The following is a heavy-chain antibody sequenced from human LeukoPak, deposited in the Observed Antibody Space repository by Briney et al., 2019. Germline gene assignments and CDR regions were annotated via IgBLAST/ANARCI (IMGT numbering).Heavy chain of an antibody. CDR3: VRDGEGVAISVNYWFDP. V-gene: IGHV1-8*01. CDR1: GFTFTSYD. J-gene: IGHJ5*02. Sequence: GASVKVSCKASGFTFTSYDINWVRQATGQGLEWMGWMNPINGNTGYAQKFQGRVTMTRDTSISTAYMELRSLRSDDMAVYYCVRDGEGVAISVNYWFDPWGQGTLVTVSS. D-gene: IGHD3-10*01. CDR2: MNPINGNT.